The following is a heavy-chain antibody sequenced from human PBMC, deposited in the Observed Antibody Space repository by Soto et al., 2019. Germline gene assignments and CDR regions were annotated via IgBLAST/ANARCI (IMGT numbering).Heavy chain of an antibody. CDR3: ARDVPFNYYGSGSYYKLNYYYYYMDV. V-gene: IGHV3-7*01. CDR2: IKQDGSEK. CDR1: GFTFSSYW. D-gene: IGHD3-10*01. Sequence: GGSLRLSCAASGFTFSSYWMSWVRQAPGKGLEWVANIKQDGSEKYYVDSVKGRFTIARDNAKNSLYLQMNSLRAEDTAVYYCARDVPFNYYGSGSYYKLNYYYYYMDVWGKGTTVTVSS. J-gene: IGHJ6*03.